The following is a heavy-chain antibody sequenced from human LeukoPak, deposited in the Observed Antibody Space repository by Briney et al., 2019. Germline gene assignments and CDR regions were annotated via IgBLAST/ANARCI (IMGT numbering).Heavy chain of an antibody. J-gene: IGHJ4*02. CDR3: ARGVVMPY. D-gene: IGHD3-3*01. CDR2: ISSDSTI. V-gene: IGHV3-48*03. Sequence: GGSLRLSCAASGFTFSNYEMNWVRQAPGKGLKWVSYISSDSTIYYADSVKGRFTISRDNAENSLYLQMNSLRAEDTAVYYCARGVVMPYWGRGTLVTVSS. CDR1: GFTFSNYE.